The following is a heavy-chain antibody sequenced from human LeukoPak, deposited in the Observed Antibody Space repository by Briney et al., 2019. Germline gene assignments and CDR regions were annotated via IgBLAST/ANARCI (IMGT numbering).Heavy chain of an antibody. CDR3: ARASMGAFDY. D-gene: IGHD3-16*01. Sequence: GGSLRLSCAASGFTFSNYEVNWVRQAPGQGLEWVSYISSSGSTIYYADSVKGRFTISGDNAKNSLYLQMNSLRAEDTAVYYCARASMGAFDYWGQGTLVTVSS. V-gene: IGHV3-48*03. CDR2: ISSSGSTI. CDR1: GFTFSNYE. J-gene: IGHJ4*02.